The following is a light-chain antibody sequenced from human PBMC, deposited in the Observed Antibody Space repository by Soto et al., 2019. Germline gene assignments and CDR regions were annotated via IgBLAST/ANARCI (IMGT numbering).Light chain of an antibody. V-gene: IGLV1-51*01. CDR3: GTWDTSLSAVV. J-gene: IGLJ3*02. CDR2: DNN. Sequence: QAVVTQPPSVSAAPGQTVTISCSGSSSNIGNNYVSWYQQLPGTAPKLLIYDNNKRPSGIPDRFSASKSGTSATLGITGLQTGDEADYYCGTWDTSLSAVVFGGGTQLTVL. CDR1: SSNIGNNY.